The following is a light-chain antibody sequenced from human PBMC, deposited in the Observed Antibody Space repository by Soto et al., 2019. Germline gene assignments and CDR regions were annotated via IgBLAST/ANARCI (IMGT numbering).Light chain of an antibody. CDR1: QGIRND. CDR3: LQDYNYPLT. J-gene: IGKJ1*01. Sequence: AMQMSQAPSSRCASVGHRFTITCRASQGIRNDLGWYQQKPGKAPKLLIYAASSLQSGVPSRFRGSGSGPDFTLTISSLQPEDFETYYCLQDYNYPLTFGQGTKVDIK. V-gene: IGKV1-6*01. CDR2: AAS.